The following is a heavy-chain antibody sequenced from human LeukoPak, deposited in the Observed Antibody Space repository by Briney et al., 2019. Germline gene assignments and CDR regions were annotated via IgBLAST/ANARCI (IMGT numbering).Heavy chain of an antibody. CDR3: ARSSRDGYNLIDYMDV. V-gene: IGHV3-30*04. D-gene: IGHD5-24*01. CDR1: GFTFSSYV. J-gene: IGHJ6*03. Sequence: GGSLRLSCAASGFTFSSYVIHWVCQAPGKGLEWLVVISSDGSNKYYADSVKGRFTISRDNSKNTLYLQMNSLRAEDTAVYYCARSSRDGYNLIDYMDVWGKGTTVTVSS. CDR2: ISSDGSNK.